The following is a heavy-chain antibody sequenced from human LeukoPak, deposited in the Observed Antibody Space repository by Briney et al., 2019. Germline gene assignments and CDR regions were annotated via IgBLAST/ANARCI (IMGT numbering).Heavy chain of an antibody. Sequence: SETLSLTCTVSGGSISSGGYYWSWIRQHPGKGLEWIGYIYYSGSTYYNPSLKSRVTISVDTSKNQFSLKLSSVTAADTAVYYCAREVHLTGDSGLRSDAFDIWGQGTMVTVSS. D-gene: IGHD7-27*01. V-gene: IGHV4-31*03. J-gene: IGHJ3*02. CDR1: GGSISSGGYY. CDR3: AREVHLTGDSGLRSDAFDI. CDR2: IYYSGST.